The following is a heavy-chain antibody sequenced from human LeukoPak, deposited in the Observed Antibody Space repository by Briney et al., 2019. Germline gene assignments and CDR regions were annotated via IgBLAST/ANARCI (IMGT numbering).Heavy chain of an antibody. CDR2: ISWDGGST. V-gene: IGHV3-43*01. Sequence: GGSLRLSCAASGFTFDDYTMHWVRRAPGKGLEWVSLISWDGGSTYYADSVKGRFTISRDNNKNSLYLQMNSLKTEDTALYYCAKDFYRGDSLDHWGQGTLVTVSS. D-gene: IGHD2-21*02. J-gene: IGHJ4*02. CDR3: AKDFYRGDSLDH. CDR1: GFTFDDYT.